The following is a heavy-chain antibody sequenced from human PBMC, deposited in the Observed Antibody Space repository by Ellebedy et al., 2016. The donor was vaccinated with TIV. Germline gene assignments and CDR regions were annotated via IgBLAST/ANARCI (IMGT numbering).Heavy chain of an antibody. V-gene: IGHV1-69*04. CDR2: IIPILAIA. D-gene: IGHD5-24*01. CDR1: GGTFSSYA. J-gene: IGHJ3*02. Sequence: AASVKVSCKASGGTFSSYAISWVRQAPGQGLEWMGRIIPILAIADYAQKFQDRVTITADKSTSTAYLELSSLRSEDTAVYYCATERHVEMATILTDAFDIWGQGTMVTVSS. CDR3: ATERHVEMATILTDAFDI.